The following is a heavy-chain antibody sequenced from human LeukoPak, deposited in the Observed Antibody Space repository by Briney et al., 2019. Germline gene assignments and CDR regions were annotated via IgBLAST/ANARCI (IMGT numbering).Heavy chain of an antibody. D-gene: IGHD3-10*01. CDR2: ISYGTT. CDR1: GGAISTYC. V-gene: IGHV4-59*01. J-gene: IGHJ4*02. Sequence: SETLSLTCSVSGGAISTYCWNWIRQTPGQGLEWIGHISYGTTDYNPSLESRVTISADTSKNQISLRLTSVTAADTAVYYCARDKAHTYGYYFDPWGQGTQVLVSS. CDR3: ARDKAHTYGYYFDP.